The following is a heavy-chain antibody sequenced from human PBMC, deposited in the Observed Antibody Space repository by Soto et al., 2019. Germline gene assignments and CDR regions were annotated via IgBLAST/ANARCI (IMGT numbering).Heavy chain of an antibody. D-gene: IGHD4-4*01. CDR1: GGTFSRYP. Sequence: SVKVSCKASGGTFSRYPIAWVRQATGHGLEWMGQIIHIFGTISHAQNFQGRITITADESTSTAYMELSSLRSDDTAVYYCARPRTVAATKGYDYWGEGTLVTVSS. CDR2: IIHIFGTI. CDR3: ARPRTVAATKGYDY. V-gene: IGHV1-69*13. J-gene: IGHJ4*02.